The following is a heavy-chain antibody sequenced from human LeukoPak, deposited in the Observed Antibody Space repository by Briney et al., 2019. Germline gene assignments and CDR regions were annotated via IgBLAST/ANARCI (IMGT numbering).Heavy chain of an antibody. CDR3: ARDQRSYGLTPLDY. CDR2: ISAYNGNT. Sequence: ASVKVSCKASGYTFTSYGISWVRQAPGQGLEWMGWISAYNGNTNYAQKLQGRVTMTTDTSTSTAYMELRSLRSDDTAVYYCARDQRSYGLTPLDYWGQGTLVTVSS. V-gene: IGHV1-18*01. D-gene: IGHD5-18*01. J-gene: IGHJ4*02. CDR1: GYTFTSYG.